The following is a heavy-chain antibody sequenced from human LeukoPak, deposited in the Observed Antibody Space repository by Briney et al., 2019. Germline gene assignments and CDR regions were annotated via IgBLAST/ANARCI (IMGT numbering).Heavy chain of an antibody. CDR2: IVVGSGNT. CDR3: AADRSGWFYFDY. V-gene: IGHV1-58*01. Sequence: TSVKVSCKASGFTFTSSAVQWVRQARGQRLEWIGWIVVGSGNTNYAQKFKERVTITRDMSTSTAYMEMSSLRSEDTAVYYCAADRSGWFYFDYWGQGTLVTVPS. J-gene: IGHJ4*02. CDR1: GFTFTSSA. D-gene: IGHD6-19*01.